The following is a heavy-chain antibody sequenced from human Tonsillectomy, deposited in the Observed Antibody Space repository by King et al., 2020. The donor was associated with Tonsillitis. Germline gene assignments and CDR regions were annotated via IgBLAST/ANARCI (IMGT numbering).Heavy chain of an antibody. CDR2: IYYSGST. D-gene: IGHD3-22*01. J-gene: IGHJ6*02. CDR1: GGSISSYY. V-gene: IGHV4-59*01. CDR3: ARDKVCSGYYCAYGMDV. Sequence: VQLQESGPGLVKPSETLSLTCTVSGGSISSYYWSWIRQPPGKGLEWIVCIYYSGSTNYNPSLKSRVTISVDTSKNQFSLKLSSVTAADTAVYYCARDKVCSGYYCAYGMDVWGQGTTVTVSS.